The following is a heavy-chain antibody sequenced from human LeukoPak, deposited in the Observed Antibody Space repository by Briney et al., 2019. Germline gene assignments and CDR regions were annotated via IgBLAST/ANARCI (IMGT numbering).Heavy chain of an antibody. V-gene: IGHV3-21*01. J-gene: IGHJ4*02. D-gene: IGHD3-10*01. CDR2: ISSSSSYI. CDR3: ARDIGGYFDY. CDR1: GFTFSSYS. Sequence: GGSLRLSCAASGFTFSSYSMNWVRQAPGKGLEWVSSISSSSSYIYYAHSVTGRFTISSDNAKNSLYLQMNSLRAEDTAVYYCARDIGGYFDYWGQGTLVTVSS.